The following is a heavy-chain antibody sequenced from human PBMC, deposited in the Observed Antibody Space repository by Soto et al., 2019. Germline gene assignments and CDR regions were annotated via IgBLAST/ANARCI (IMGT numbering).Heavy chain of an antibody. CDR3: ARENTQTFYYDTSGFFSGRFDL. CDR2: IHRSGAT. V-gene: IGHV4-31*03. D-gene: IGHD3-22*01. J-gene: IGHJ4*02. CDR1: GDSIRRPVYY. Sequence: QMQLQESGPGLVKPSQTLSLTCTVSGDSIRRPVYYWSWIRQTPGKGLEWIGYIHRSGATYYNPSLKSRLRISVDTSKDQFSLWLSSVTAADTAMYYCARENTQTFYYDTSGFFSGRFDLWGQGILVTVSS.